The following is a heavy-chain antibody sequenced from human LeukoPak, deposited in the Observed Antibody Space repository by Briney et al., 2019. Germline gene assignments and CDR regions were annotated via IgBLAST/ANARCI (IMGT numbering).Heavy chain of an antibody. D-gene: IGHD1-26*01. CDR2: IIPIFGTA. J-gene: IGHJ4*02. V-gene: IGHV1-69*13. Sequence: SVKVSCKASGGTFSSYAISWVRQAPGQGLEWMGGIIPIFGTANYAQKFQGRVTITADGSTSTAYMELSSLRSEDTAVYYCAREAGAASGYFDYWGQGTLVTVSS. CDR1: GGTFSSYA. CDR3: AREAGAASGYFDY.